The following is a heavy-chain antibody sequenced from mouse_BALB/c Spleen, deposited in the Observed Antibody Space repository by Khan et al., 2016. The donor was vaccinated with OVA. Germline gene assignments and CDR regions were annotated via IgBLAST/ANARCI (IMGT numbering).Heavy chain of an antibody. J-gene: IGHJ4*01. V-gene: IGHV5-6*01. CDR2: ISSGGSYT. Sequence: VELVESGGDLVKPGGSLKLSCAASGFTFSSYGMSWVRQTPDKRLEWVATISSGGSYTYYPDSVKGRFTISRDNAKNTLYLQMSGVKSEDTAMYYCASLYAMEYWGQGTSVTVSS. CDR1: GFTFSSYG. CDR3: ASLYAMEY.